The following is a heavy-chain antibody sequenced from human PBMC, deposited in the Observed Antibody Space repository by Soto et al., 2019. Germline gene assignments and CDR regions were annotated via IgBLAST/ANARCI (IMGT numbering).Heavy chain of an antibody. CDR3: AKDLSSPPMREIDY. V-gene: IGHV3-23*01. CDR2: ISGSGGST. CDR1: GFTFSSYA. Sequence: GGSLRLSCAASGFTFSSYAMSWVRQAPGKGLEWVSAISGSGGSTYYADSVKGRFTISRDNSKNTLYLQMNRLRAEDTAVYYCAKDLSSPPMREIDYWGQGTLVTVYS. J-gene: IGHJ4*02.